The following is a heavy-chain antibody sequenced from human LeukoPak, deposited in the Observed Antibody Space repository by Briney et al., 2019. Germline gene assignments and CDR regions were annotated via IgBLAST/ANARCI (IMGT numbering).Heavy chain of an antibody. CDR3: ARHPVQMYSSSWYVYYFDY. CDR2: IYYSGST. CDR1: GGSISSSSYY. D-gene: IGHD6-13*01. J-gene: IGHJ4*02. Sequence: PSETLSLTCTVSGGSISSSSYYWGWIRQPPGKGLEWIGSIYYSGSTYYNPSLKSRVTISVDTSKNQFSLKLSSVTAADTAVYYCARHPVQMYSSSWYVYYFDYWGQGTLVTVSS. V-gene: IGHV4-39*01.